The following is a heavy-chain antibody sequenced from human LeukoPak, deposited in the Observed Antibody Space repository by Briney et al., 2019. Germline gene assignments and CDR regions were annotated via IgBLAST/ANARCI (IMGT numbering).Heavy chain of an antibody. Sequence: SVKVSCKASGGTFSSYAISWVRQAPGQGLEWMGRIIPILGIANYAQKFQGRVTMTRDTSTSTVYMELSSLRSEDTAVYYCASRRDGSNYAAFDIWGQGTMVTVSS. V-gene: IGHV1-69*04. CDR1: GGTFSSYA. CDR3: ASRRDGSNYAAFDI. D-gene: IGHD5-24*01. J-gene: IGHJ3*02. CDR2: IIPILGIA.